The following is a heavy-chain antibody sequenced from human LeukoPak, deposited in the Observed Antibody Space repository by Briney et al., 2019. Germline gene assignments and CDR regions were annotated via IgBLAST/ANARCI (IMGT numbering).Heavy chain of an antibody. J-gene: IGHJ4*02. CDR3: ARDRGQGATPDY. D-gene: IGHD1-26*01. CDR2: ISYDGSNK. CDR1: GFTFSSYA. V-gene: IGHV3-30-3*01. Sequence: GRSLRLSCAASGFTFSSYAMHWVRQAPGKGLEWVAVISYDGSNKYYADSVKGRFTISRDNSKNTLYLQMNSPRAEDTAVYYCARDRGQGATPDYWGQGTLVTVSS.